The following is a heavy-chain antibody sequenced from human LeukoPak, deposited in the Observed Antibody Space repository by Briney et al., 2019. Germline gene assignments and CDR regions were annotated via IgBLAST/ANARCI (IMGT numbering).Heavy chain of an antibody. CDR1: GFTFSSYW. Sequence: GGSLRLSCAASGFTFSSYWMSWVRQAPGKGLEWVANIKQDGSEKYYVDSVKGRFTISRDNAKNSLYLQMSSLRAEDTAVYYCARDKPTYYYGSGSYYNVYYYFDYWGQGTLVTVSS. CDR3: ARDKPTYYYGSGSYYNVYYYFDY. CDR2: IKQDGSEK. D-gene: IGHD3-10*01. J-gene: IGHJ4*02. V-gene: IGHV3-7*03.